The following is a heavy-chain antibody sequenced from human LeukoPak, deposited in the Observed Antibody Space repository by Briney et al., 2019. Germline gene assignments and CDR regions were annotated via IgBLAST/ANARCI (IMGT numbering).Heavy chain of an antibody. D-gene: IGHD4-17*01. V-gene: IGHV3-53*01. Sequence: PGGSLRLSCTVSGFTVSSNSMSWVRQAPGKGLEWVSFIYSDNTHYSDSVKGRFTISRDNSKNTLYLQMNSLRAEDTAVYYCARGRRYGDLDYWGQGTLVTVSS. CDR1: GFTVSSNS. CDR3: ARGRRYGDLDY. J-gene: IGHJ4*02. CDR2: IYSDNT.